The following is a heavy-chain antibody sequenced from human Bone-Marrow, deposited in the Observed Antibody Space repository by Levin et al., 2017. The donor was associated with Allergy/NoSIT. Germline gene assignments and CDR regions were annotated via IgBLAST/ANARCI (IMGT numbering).Heavy chain of an antibody. CDR3: TTVSSGWYGMDV. J-gene: IGHJ6*02. D-gene: IGHD6-19*01. V-gene: IGHV3-15*01. CDR2: IKSKTDGGTT. CDR1: GFTFSNAW. Sequence: LSLTCAASGFTFSNAWMSWVRQAPGKGLEWVGRIKSKTDGGTTDYAAPVKGRFTISRDDSKNTLYLQMNSLKTEDTAVYYCTTVSSGWYGMDVWGQGTTVTVSS.